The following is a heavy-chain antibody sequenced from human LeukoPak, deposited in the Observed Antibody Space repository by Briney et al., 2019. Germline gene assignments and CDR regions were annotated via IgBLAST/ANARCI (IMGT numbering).Heavy chain of an antibody. V-gene: IGHV3-30*02. D-gene: IGHD6-25*01. CDR3: AKSNSSVGLRGWFDP. CDR1: GFTFSSYG. CDR2: IRYDGSNK. J-gene: IGHJ5*02. Sequence: GGSLRLSCAASGFTFSSYGMHWVRQAPGKGLEWVAFIRYDGSNKYYADSVKGRFTISKDNSKNTLYLQMNSLRAEDTAVYYCAKSNSSVGLRGWFDPWGQATLVTVSS.